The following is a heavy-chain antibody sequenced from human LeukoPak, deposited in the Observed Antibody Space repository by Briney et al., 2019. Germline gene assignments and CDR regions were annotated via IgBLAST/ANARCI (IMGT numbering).Heavy chain of an antibody. V-gene: IGHV1-2*02. CDR1: GGTFSSYG. CDR3: ARESRYGDVPKFDY. D-gene: IGHD4-17*01. J-gene: IGHJ4*02. CDR2: INPNSGGT. Sequence: GSSVKVSCKASGGTFSSYGISWVRQAPGQGLEWMGWINPNSGGTNYAQKFQGRVTMTRDTSISTAYMELSRLRSDDTAVYYCARESRYGDVPKFDYWGQGTLVTVSS.